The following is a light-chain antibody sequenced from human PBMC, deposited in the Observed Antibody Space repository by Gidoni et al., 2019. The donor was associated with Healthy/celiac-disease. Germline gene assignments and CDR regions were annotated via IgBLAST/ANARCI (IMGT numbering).Light chain of an antibody. Sequence: DIVMTQSPDSLAVSLGERATINCKSSQSVLYSSNNKNYLAWYQQKPGQPPKLLIYWASTRESGVPDRFSGSGSGTDFTLTISGLQAEDVAVYYCQQYYSTPRTFXQXTKVEIK. CDR1: QSVLYSSNNKNY. J-gene: IGKJ1*01. CDR3: QQYYSTPRT. CDR2: WAS. V-gene: IGKV4-1*01.